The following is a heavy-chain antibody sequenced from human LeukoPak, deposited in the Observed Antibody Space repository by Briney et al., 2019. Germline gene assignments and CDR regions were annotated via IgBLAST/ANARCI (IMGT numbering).Heavy chain of an antibody. J-gene: IGHJ4*02. V-gene: IGHV4-39*01. Sequence: SETLSLTCTVSGGSIGRSPYYWGWIRQPPGKALEWIGSIYFTGDTYYNPSLKSRVTISVDTSKNQFSLNLSSVTAADTAVYYCARHAGMTLVSFYFDCWALGTLVTVSS. CDR2: IYFTGDT. CDR1: GGSIGRSPYY. D-gene: IGHD4/OR15-4a*01. CDR3: ARHAGMTLVSFYFDC.